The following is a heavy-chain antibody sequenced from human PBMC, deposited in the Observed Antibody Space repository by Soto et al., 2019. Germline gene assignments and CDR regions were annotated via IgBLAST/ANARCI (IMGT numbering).Heavy chain of an antibody. CDR1: GFTFSSYA. CDR3: ARRIPFGYGMDV. Sequence: EVQLVESGGGLVQPGGSLRLSCAASGFTFSSYAMHWVRQAPGKGLEYFSAITSNGGNTDYASSVKGRFTISRDNSKNTLYLQMGSPRAEDMAVYYCARRIPFGYGMDVWGQGTTVTVSS. D-gene: IGHD2-21*01. J-gene: IGHJ6*02. CDR2: ITSNGGNT. V-gene: IGHV3-64*01.